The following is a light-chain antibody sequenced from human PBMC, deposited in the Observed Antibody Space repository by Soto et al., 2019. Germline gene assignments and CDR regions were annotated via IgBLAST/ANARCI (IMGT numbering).Light chain of an antibody. J-gene: IGKJ2*01. Sequence: DIQKTQSPSSLSASVGDRVTITCRASQTIAMYVNWFQQKPGKAPKPLIYTTSSLQSGVPPRFSGSGSETDFTLTISRLQPEDSATYYCQQSFTTPYTFGQGTKLEIK. CDR1: QTIAMY. CDR2: TTS. V-gene: IGKV1-39*01. CDR3: QQSFTTPYT.